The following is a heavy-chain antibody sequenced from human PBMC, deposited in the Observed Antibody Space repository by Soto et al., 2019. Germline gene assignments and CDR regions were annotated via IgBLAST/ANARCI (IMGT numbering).Heavy chain of an antibody. J-gene: IGHJ4*02. CDR3: ARGNIAAALVY. D-gene: IGHD6-13*01. CDR2: INHSGRT. CDR1: GGSISGHY. V-gene: IGHV4-34*01. Sequence: QVQLQQWGAGLLKPSETLSLTCAVYGGSISGHYWNWIRQPPGKGLEWIGEINHSGRTNYNPSLTGRVTISVDTSNNLCSLNLGSVAAADTAVYYCARGNIAAALVYWGQGTLVTVAS.